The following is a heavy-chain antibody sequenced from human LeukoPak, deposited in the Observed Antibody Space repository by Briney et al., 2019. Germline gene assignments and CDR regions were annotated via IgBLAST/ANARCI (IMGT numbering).Heavy chain of an antibody. Sequence: ASVKVSCKASGYTFTSYYIHWVRQAPGQGLEWMGKINPSGDSTNYAQKFQGRVTMTTDTSTSTVYMELSSLRSEDTAVYYCARDNWNSFSTFDYWGQGTLVTVSS. J-gene: IGHJ4*02. CDR2: INPSGDST. CDR3: ARDNWNSFSTFDY. D-gene: IGHD1-1*01. CDR1: GYTFTSYY. V-gene: IGHV1-46*01.